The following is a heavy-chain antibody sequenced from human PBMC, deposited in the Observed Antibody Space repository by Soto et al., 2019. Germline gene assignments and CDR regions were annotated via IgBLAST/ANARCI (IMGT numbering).Heavy chain of an antibody. V-gene: IGHV3-30-3*01. CDR1: GFTFSSYA. Sequence: GESLKISCAASGFTFSSYAMHWVRQAPGKGLEWVAVISYDGSNKYYADSVKGRFTISRDNSKNTMYLQMNSLRAEDTAVYYCARAPAGEYSSSVLLYYYYGMDVWGQGTTVTVSS. CDR3: ARAPAGEYSSSVLLYYYYGMDV. J-gene: IGHJ6*02. D-gene: IGHD6-6*01. CDR2: ISYDGSNK.